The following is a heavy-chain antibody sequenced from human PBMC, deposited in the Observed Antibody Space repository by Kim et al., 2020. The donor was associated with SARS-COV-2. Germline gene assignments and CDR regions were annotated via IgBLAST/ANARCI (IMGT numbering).Heavy chain of an antibody. J-gene: IGHJ4*02. CDR1: GFTFSSYS. Sequence: GGSLRLSCAASGFTFSSYSMNWVRQAPGKGLEWVSYISSSSSTIYYADSVKGRFTISRDNAKNSLYLQMNSLRDEDTAVYYCAREGDRYYYDSSGYYYEYWGQGTLVTVSS. CDR2: ISSSSSTI. CDR3: AREGDRYYYDSSGYYYEY. V-gene: IGHV3-48*02. D-gene: IGHD3-22*01.